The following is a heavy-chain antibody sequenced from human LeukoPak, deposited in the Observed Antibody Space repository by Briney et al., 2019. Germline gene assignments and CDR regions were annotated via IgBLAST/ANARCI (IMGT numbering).Heavy chain of an antibody. CDR1: GYTFTSYG. Sequence: ASVKVSCKASGYTFTSYGISWVRQAPGQGLEWMGWISAYNGNTNYAQKLQGRVTMTTDTSTSTAYMELRSLRSDDTAVYYCARDQVRGELVAKSYGMDVWGQGTTVTVSS. CDR3: ARDQVRGELVAKSYGMDV. J-gene: IGHJ6*02. CDR2: ISAYNGNT. D-gene: IGHD3-10*01. V-gene: IGHV1-18*01.